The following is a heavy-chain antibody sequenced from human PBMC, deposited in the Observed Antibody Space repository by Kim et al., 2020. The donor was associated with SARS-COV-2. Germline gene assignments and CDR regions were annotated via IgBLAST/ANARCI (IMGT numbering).Heavy chain of an antibody. Sequence: NYAQKFQGRVTMTRDTSISTAYMELSRLRSDDTAVYYCARDSGEWELPGYWGQGTLVTVSS. D-gene: IGHD1-26*01. CDR3: ARDSGEWELPGY. V-gene: IGHV1-2*02. J-gene: IGHJ4*02.